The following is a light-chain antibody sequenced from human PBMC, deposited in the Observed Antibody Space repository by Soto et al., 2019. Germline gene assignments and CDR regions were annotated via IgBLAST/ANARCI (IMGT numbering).Light chain of an antibody. CDR2: AAS. CDR1: QDIRSN. Sequence: AIQMTQSPSSLSASVGDRVTITCRASQDIRSNFGWFQQRPGEAPNLLIYAASSLQRGVPSRFSGSGSGTDFTLTISSLQPEDFATYYCLQDYSYPWTFGQGTKVEIK. CDR3: LQDYSYPWT. J-gene: IGKJ1*01. V-gene: IGKV1-6*01.